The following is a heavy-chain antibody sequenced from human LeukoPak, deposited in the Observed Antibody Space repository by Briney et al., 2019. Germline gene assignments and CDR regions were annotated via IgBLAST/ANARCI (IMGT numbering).Heavy chain of an antibody. CDR2: IKQDGSEK. V-gene: IGHV3-7*01. Sequence: PGGSPRLSCAASGLTFSNYWICWVRQAPGKGLEWVANIKQDGSEKYYVGSVNGRFTIFRDNAKNSLYLQMNNLRAEDTAVYYCARVYHSSSGRAIDYWGQGTLVTVSS. CDR1: GLTFSNYW. CDR3: ARVYHSSSGRAIDY. J-gene: IGHJ4*02. D-gene: IGHD6-6*01.